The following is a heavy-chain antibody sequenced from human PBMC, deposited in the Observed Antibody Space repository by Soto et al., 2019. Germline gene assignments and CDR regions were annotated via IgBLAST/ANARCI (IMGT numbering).Heavy chain of an antibody. D-gene: IGHD2-2*01. CDR3: ARSPGYCSSTSCFSNWFES. CDR1: GGSIISYY. Sequence: SETLSLTCTVSGGSIISYYWSWIRQPPGKGLEWIGYISYSGSTNYNPSLKSRVTISVDTSKNQFSLKLRSVTAADTAVYYCARSPGYCSSTSCFSNWFESWGQGTLVTVSS. J-gene: IGHJ5*01. V-gene: IGHV4-59*01. CDR2: ISYSGST.